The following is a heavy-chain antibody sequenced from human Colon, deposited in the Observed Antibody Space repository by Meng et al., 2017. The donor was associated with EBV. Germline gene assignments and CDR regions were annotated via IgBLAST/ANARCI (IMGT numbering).Heavy chain of an antibody. J-gene: IGHJ4*02. CDR1: GVSISSNIR. V-gene: IGHV4-4*02. CDR2: IDDSGST. D-gene: IGHD1-26*01. Sequence: REGSGPGLVKRSGILSLTCGVVGVSISSNIRWTWVRQPPGKGLEWIGDIDDSGSTNYNPSLNSRISISLDKSKNHFSLKVNSVTAADTAVYYCARGKQDAWELLAYWGQGALVTVSS. CDR3: ARGKQDAWELLAY.